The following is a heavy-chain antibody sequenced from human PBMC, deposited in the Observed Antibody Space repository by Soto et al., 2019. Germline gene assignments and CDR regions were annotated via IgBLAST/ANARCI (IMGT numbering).Heavy chain of an antibody. Sequence: ASVKVSCKASGYTFTSYGISWVRQAPGQGLEWMGWISAYNGNTNYAQKLQGRVTMTTDTSTSTAYMELRSLRSDDTAVYYCARVQLEHYYYYGMDVWGQGNTVTVSS. CDR2: ISAYNGNT. CDR3: ARVQLEHYYYYGMDV. V-gene: IGHV1-18*04. CDR1: GYTFTSYG. D-gene: IGHD1-1*01. J-gene: IGHJ6*02.